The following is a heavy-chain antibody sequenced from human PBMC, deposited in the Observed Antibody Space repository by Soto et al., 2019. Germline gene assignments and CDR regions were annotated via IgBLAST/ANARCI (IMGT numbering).Heavy chain of an antibody. D-gene: IGHD1-1*01. CDR2: IWYDGSNK. Sequence: QVKVVESGGGVVQPGRSLRLSCAASGFTFSSHGMHWVRQPPGKGLEWVAVIWYDGSNKYYADSVKGRFIISRDNSKNTLFLQMNSLRPEDTAVYYCARWDDNRKIDPWGQGTLVTVSS. CDR3: ARWDDNRKIDP. CDR1: GFTFSSHG. V-gene: IGHV3-33*01. J-gene: IGHJ5*02.